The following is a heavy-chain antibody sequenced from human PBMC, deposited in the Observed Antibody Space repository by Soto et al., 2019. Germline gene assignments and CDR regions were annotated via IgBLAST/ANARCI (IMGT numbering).Heavy chain of an antibody. V-gene: IGHV1-2*04. CDR1: GYSFTDYH. CDR2: INPKSGGT. CDR3: ARGDSTDCSNGVCSFFYNHDMDV. Sequence: ASVKISCKASGYSFTDYHIHWVRQAPGQGLAWLGRINPKSGGTSTAQKFQGWVTMTSDKSVSTAFMELTRLTSADKYFYYCARGDSTDCSNGVCSFFYNHDMDVWGQGTTVTVSS. J-gene: IGHJ6*02. D-gene: IGHD2-8*01.